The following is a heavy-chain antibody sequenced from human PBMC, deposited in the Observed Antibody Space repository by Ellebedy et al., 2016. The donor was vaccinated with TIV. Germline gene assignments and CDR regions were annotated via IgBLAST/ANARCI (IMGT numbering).Heavy chain of an antibody. V-gene: IGHV3-23*01. Sequence: GESLKISCAASGFTFSSYAMSWVRQAPGKGLEWVSAISGSGGSTYYADSVKGRFTISRDNSKNTLYLQMNSLRAEDTAVYYCAKGDSSGWDYYYYGMDVWGQGTTVTVSS. CDR3: AKGDSSGWDYYYYGMDV. D-gene: IGHD6-19*01. J-gene: IGHJ6*02. CDR1: GFTFSSYA. CDR2: ISGSGGST.